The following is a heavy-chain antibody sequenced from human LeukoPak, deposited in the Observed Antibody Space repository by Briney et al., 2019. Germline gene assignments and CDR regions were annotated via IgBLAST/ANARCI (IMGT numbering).Heavy chain of an antibody. V-gene: IGHV3-21*01. J-gene: IGHJ3*02. CDR2: ISSSSSYI. CDR3: ARTRRYFASDDAFDI. Sequence: PGGSLRLSCAASGFTFSSYSMNWVRQAPGKGLEWVSSISSSSSYIYYADSVKGRFTISRDNAKNSLYLQMNSLRAEDTAVYYCARTRRYFASDDAFDIWGQGTMVTVSS. D-gene: IGHD3-9*01. CDR1: GFTFSSYS.